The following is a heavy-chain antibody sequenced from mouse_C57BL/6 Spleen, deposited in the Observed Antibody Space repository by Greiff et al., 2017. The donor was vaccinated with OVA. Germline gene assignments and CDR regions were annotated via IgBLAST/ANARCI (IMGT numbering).Heavy chain of an antibody. CDR1: GYAFSSYW. Sequence: QVQLQQSGAELVKPGASVKISCKASGYAFSSYWMNWVKQRPGKGLEWIGPIYPGDGDTNYHGKFKGKATLTADKSSSTAYMQLSSLTSEDSAVYFCAREDYGSSYGFAYWGQGTLVTVSA. D-gene: IGHD1-1*01. J-gene: IGHJ3*01. CDR3: AREDYGSSYGFAY. V-gene: IGHV1-80*01. CDR2: IYPGDGDT.